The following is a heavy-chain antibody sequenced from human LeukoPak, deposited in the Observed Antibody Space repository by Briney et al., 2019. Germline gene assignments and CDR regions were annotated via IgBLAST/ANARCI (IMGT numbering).Heavy chain of an antibody. D-gene: IGHD3-22*01. CDR3: ARDLWNFYDDSGYNRDFDS. Sequence: ALVKVSCKATSRISWARQAPGQGLEWMGWIGTYGGDTYYAQKFQGRITVTTDTSTSTVYMELRNLRSDDTAVYYCARDLWNFYDDSGYNRDFDSWGQGTLVTVSS. V-gene: IGHV1-18*01. CDR1: TSR. CDR2: IGTYGGDT. J-gene: IGHJ5*01.